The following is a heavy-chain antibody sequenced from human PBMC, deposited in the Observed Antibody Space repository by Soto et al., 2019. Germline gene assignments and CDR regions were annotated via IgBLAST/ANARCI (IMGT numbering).Heavy chain of an antibody. J-gene: IGHJ5*02. CDR2: INPNSGGT. V-gene: IGHV1-2*02. CDR1: GYTFTGYY. Sequence: GASVKVSCKASGYTFTGYYIHWVRQAPGQGLEWMGWINPNSGGTNYAQKFQGRVTMTRDTSISTAYMELSRLRSDDTAVYYCARDGFALGVGWFDPWGQGTLMTVYS. D-gene: IGHD3-10*01. CDR3: ARDGFALGVGWFDP.